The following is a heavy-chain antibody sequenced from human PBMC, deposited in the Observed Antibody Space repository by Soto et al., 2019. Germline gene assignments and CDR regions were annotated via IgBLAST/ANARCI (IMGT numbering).Heavy chain of an antibody. CDR3: ARGGVPAYDPTTYGMVV. D-gene: IGHD2-2*01. Sequence: QVQLQESGPGLVKPSETLSLTCTVSGGSISSYYWSWIRQPPGKGLEWIGYIYYSGSTNYNPSLKRRVTISVDTSKTQFSLKLSSVTAADTAVYYCARGGVPAYDPTTYGMVVWGQGTTVTVSS. CDR2: IYYSGST. J-gene: IGHJ6*02. V-gene: IGHV4-59*01. CDR1: GGSISSYY.